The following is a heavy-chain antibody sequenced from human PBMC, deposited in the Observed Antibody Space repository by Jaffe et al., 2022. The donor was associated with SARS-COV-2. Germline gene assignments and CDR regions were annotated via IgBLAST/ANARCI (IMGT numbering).Heavy chain of an antibody. Sequence: EVQLVQSGAEVKKPGESLKISCKASGYSFPNFWIAWVRQMPGKGLEWMGVVYPGDSETRYSPSFQGQVTISVDKSIRTAYLQWRSLKASDTAMYFCARAARTGNSLRRKHYFDSWGQGTLVTVSS. V-gene: IGHV5-51*01. CDR2: VYPGDSET. J-gene: IGHJ4*02. CDR3: ARAARTGNSLRRKHYFDS. CDR1: GYSFPNFW. D-gene: IGHD1-1*01.